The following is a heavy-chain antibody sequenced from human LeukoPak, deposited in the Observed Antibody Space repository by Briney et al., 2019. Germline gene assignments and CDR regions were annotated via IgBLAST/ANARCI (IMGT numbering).Heavy chain of an antibody. Sequence: ASVKVSCKASGYTFTSYGISWVRQAPGQGLEWMGWINPNSGGTNYAQKFQGRVTMTRDTSISTAYMELSRLRSDDTAVYYCAGDTPGGGSYLMGYYYYGMDVWGQGTTVTVSS. CDR1: GYTFTSYG. J-gene: IGHJ6*02. CDR3: AGDTPGGGSYLMGYYYYGMDV. D-gene: IGHD1-26*01. CDR2: INPNSGGT. V-gene: IGHV1-2*02.